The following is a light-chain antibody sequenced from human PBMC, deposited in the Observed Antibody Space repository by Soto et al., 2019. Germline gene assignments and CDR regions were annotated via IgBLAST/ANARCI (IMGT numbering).Light chain of an antibody. Sequence: QSVLTQPPSVSEAPGQRVTISCTGGSSSIGAGYEAHWYQQVPGTAPKLLIYENNNRPSGVPDRFSGSKSGTSASLAITGLQAEDEAEYYCQSYDSSLSGYVFGTGTKVTVL. CDR3: QSYDSSLSGYV. J-gene: IGLJ1*01. CDR1: SSSIGAGYE. CDR2: ENN. V-gene: IGLV1-40*01.